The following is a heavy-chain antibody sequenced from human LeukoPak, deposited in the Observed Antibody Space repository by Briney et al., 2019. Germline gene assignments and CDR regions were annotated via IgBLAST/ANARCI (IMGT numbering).Heavy chain of an antibody. CDR1: GFTIGDYA. D-gene: IGHD6-13*01. CDR2: IRNKAYGGTT. Sequence: GGSLRLSCTASGFTIGDYAMSWVSQAPGKGLEWVGFIRNKAYGGTTEYAASVKGRFTISRDDSKSIAYLQMNSLKTEDTAVYCCNRVRVIAAGEVYYWGQGTLVTVSS. J-gene: IGHJ4*02. CDR3: NRVRVIAAGEVYY. V-gene: IGHV3-49*04.